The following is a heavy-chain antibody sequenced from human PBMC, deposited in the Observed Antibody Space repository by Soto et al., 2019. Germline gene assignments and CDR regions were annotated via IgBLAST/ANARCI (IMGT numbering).Heavy chain of an antibody. Sequence: QVQLVQSGAEVKKPGSSVKVSCKASGGTFSSYTISWVRQAPGQGLEWMGRVIPILGIANYAQKFQGRVTITADKSTSTAYMELSSLRSEDTAVYYCARLVDTADFDYWGQGTLVTVSS. V-gene: IGHV1-69*02. CDR1: GGTFSSYT. CDR2: VIPILGIA. J-gene: IGHJ4*02. D-gene: IGHD5-18*01. CDR3: ARLVDTADFDY.